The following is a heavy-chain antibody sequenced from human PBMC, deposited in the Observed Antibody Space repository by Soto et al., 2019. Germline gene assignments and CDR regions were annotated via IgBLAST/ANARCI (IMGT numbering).Heavy chain of an antibody. CDR1: GYTFTNYP. J-gene: IGHJ4*02. CDR3: ASSSERGH. CDR2: INVGNGNT. V-gene: IGHV1-3*01. Sequence: VQLVQSGAEVKKPGASVKVSCKASGYTFTNYPIHWVRQAPGQGLEWMGWINVGNGNTKYSQKYQGRVTLTRDTSASTAYMELSSLGSEDTPLYYCASSSERGHWGQGTLVTVSS.